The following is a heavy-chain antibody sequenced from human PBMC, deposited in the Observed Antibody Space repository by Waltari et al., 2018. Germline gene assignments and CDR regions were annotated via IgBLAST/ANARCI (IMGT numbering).Heavy chain of an antibody. Sequence: QVQLQESGPGLVKPSETLSLTCTVSGGSISSYYWSWIRQPPGTGLGWIGYIYYSGSTNYNPSLKCRVTISVDTSKNQFSLKLSSVTAADTAVYYCARGGSSGLGGYYYGMDVWGQGTTVTVSS. D-gene: IGHD3-22*01. V-gene: IGHV4-59*01. J-gene: IGHJ6*02. CDR1: GGSISSYY. CDR3: ARGGSSGLGGYYYGMDV. CDR2: IYYSGST.